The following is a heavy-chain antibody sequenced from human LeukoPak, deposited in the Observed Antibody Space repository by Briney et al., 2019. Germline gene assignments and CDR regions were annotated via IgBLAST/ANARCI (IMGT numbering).Heavy chain of an antibody. CDR3: TRVVPAAIGDY. CDR2: IRSKAYGGTT. Sequence: GGSLRLSCTASGFTFGDYAMSWVRQAPGKGLDWVGFIRSKAYGGTTEYAASVKGRFTISRDDSKSIAYLQMNSLKTEDTAVYYCTRVVPAAIGDYWGQGTLVTVSS. CDR1: GFTFGDYA. V-gene: IGHV3-49*04. J-gene: IGHJ4*02. D-gene: IGHD2-2*01.